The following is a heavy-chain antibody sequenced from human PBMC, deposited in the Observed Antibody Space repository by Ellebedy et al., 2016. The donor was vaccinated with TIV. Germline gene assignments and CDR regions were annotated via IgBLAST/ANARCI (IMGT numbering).Heavy chain of an antibody. CDR3: ARGFSGSGDLFDF. CDR2: IFHSGTT. Sequence: MPSETLSLTCVVSGASVRSDYWTWIRQYPGQRLEWIGYIFHSGTTRYNPSLRSRVTVSLDTSKNQFSLKLTSVSAADTAVYYCARGFSGSGDLFDFWGQGTWVTVSS. D-gene: IGHD5-12*01. CDR1: GASVRSDY. V-gene: IGHV4-59*02. J-gene: IGHJ4*02.